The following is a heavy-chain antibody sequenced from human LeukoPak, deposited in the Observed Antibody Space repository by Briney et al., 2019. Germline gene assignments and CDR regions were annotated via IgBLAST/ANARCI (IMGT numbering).Heavy chain of an antibody. Sequence: SVKVSCKASGGTFSSYTISWVRQAPGQGLEWMGRIIPILGIANYAQKFQGRVTITADKSTSTAYMELSSLRSEDTVVYYCARGGVVVEGFFGYWGQGTLVTVSS. CDR2: IIPILGIA. J-gene: IGHJ4*02. V-gene: IGHV1-69*02. CDR1: GGTFSSYT. D-gene: IGHD3-22*01. CDR3: ARGGVVVEGFFGY.